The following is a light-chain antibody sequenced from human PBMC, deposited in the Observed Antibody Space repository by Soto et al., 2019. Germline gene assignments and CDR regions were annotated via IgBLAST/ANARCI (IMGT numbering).Light chain of an antibody. V-gene: IGKV3-15*01. CDR2: GAS. CDR1: QSVSSN. Sequence: EIVMTQSPATLSVSPGERATLSCRASQSVSSNLAWYQQKPGQAPRLLIYGASTRATGIPARFSGSGSGTEFTLTISSLQSEDFAVYSCQQSNNWLWTFGQGTKVEIK. J-gene: IGKJ1*01. CDR3: QQSNNWLWT.